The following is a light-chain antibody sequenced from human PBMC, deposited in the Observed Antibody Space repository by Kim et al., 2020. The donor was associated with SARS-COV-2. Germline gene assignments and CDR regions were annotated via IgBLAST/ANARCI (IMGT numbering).Light chain of an antibody. CDR3: QQYHLYSRT. V-gene: IGKV1-5*01. CDR2: DAA. J-gene: IGKJ2*01. Sequence: GERVTIACRASQSISTWLAWYQQKPGKAPKLRIYDAASLESGVPSRFSGSGYGTEFTLTISSLQPDDFATNYCQQYHLYSRTFGQGTKLEIK. CDR1: QSISTW.